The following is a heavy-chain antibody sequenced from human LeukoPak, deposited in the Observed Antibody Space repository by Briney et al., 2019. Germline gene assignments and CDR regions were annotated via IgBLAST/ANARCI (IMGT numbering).Heavy chain of an antibody. Sequence: PGGSLRLSCAASGFTVSSNYMSWVSQAPGKGLEWVSVIYSGGSTYYADSVKGRFTISSDNSKNTLYLQMNSLRAEDTAVYYCAREDILTGFDYWGQGTLVTVSS. CDR3: AREDILTGFDY. V-gene: IGHV3-53*01. CDR1: GFTVSSNY. J-gene: IGHJ4*02. D-gene: IGHD3-9*01. CDR2: IYSGGST.